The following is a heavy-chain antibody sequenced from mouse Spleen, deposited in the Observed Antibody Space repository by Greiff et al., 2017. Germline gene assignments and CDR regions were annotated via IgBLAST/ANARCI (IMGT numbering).Heavy chain of an antibody. Sequence: EVMLVESEGGLVQPGSSMKLSCTASGFTFSDYYMAWVRQVPEKGLEWVANINYDGSSTYYLDSLKSRFIISRDNAKNILYLQMSSLKSEDTATYYCAREGYGSGDYAMDYWGQGTSVTVSS. CDR2: INYDGSST. D-gene: IGHD1-2*01. CDR3: AREGYGSGDYAMDY. J-gene: IGHJ4*01. V-gene: IGHV5-16*01. CDR1: GFTFSDYY.